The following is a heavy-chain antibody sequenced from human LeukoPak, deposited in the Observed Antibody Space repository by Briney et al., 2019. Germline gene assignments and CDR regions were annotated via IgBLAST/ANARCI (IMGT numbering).Heavy chain of an antibody. Sequence: GESLRLTCAASGFSFSRYSMNWVRQAPGEGLEWVSYISSSGSTIYYADSVKGRFTVSRDSDKNSLYLQMNSLRAEDTAVYYCAELGITMIGGVWGKGTTVTISS. J-gene: IGHJ6*04. CDR1: GFSFSRYS. CDR3: AELGITMIGGV. D-gene: IGHD3-10*02. V-gene: IGHV3-48*04. CDR2: ISSSGSTI.